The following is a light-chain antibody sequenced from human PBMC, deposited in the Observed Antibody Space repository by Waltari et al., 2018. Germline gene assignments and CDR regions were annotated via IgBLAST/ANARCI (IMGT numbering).Light chain of an antibody. CDR2: RNI. CDR3: QTYDTSLSRV. Sequence: QSVLTQPPSVSGAPGQRVTISCPGSRSNLGTGYAVTWDQQFPGTAPKLLIYRNINRPSGVPDRFSGSKSGTSASLVITGLQAEDEADYYCQTYDTSLSRVFGGGTKLTVL. J-gene: IGLJ3*02. V-gene: IGLV1-40*01. CDR1: RSNLGTGYA.